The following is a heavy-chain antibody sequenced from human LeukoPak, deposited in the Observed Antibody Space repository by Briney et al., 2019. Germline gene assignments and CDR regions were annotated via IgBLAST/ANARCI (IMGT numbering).Heavy chain of an antibody. CDR1: GFTFSSYA. CDR2: ISGSGGRT. CDR3: ARGGYCSSTSCYVGTVDY. V-gene: IGHV3-23*01. J-gene: IGHJ4*02. D-gene: IGHD2-2*01. Sequence: GGSLRLSCAASGFTFSSYAMSWVRQAPGKGLEWVSAISGSGGRTYYADSVKGRFTISRDNSKNTLYLQMNSLRAEDTAVYYCARGGYCSSTSCYVGTVDYWGQGTLVTVSS.